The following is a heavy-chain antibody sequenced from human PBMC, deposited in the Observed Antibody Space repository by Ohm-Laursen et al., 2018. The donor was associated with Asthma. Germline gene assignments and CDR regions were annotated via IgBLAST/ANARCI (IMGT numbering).Heavy chain of an antibody. D-gene: IGHD4-23*01. CDR1: GFTFRSYA. V-gene: IGHV3-30-3*01. J-gene: IGHJ4*02. Sequence: SLRLTCAASGFTFRSYAMHWVRQAPGKGLEWVAVGGSYYDGGLKYYADSVNGRFTVSRDDSKNTLYLQMNSLRPDDTAVYYCARSATVVETPFDYWGQGTLVTVSS. CDR2: GGSYYDGGLK. CDR3: ARSATVVETPFDY.